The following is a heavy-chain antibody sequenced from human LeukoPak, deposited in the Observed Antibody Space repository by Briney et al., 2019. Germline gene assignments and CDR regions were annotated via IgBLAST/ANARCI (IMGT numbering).Heavy chain of an antibody. CDR1: GFTFSSYA. J-gene: IGHJ4*02. CDR3: ARGWDNNDSSGYSA. D-gene: IGHD3-22*01. Sequence: GGSLRLSCAASGFTFSSYATSWVRQAPGKGLEWVAATSYDERNKYYGDSVRGRFTISRDNSKNTLYLQMNSLRVEDTALYYCARGWDNNDSSGYSAWGQGTLVTVSS. CDR2: TSYDERNK. V-gene: IGHV3-30*04.